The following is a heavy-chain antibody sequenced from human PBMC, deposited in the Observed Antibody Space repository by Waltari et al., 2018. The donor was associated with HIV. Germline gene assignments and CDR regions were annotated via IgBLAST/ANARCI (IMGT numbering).Heavy chain of an antibody. D-gene: IGHD6-13*01. J-gene: IGHJ5*02. CDR1: GFSFSIYA. CDR3: TKDPVTAVGNINWFDP. CDR2: ISGRWDNR. V-gene: IGHV3-23*01. Sequence: EVQLLESGGGLVQPGGSLRLSCRASGFSFSIYAMNWVRQAPGKGLEWVSGISGRWDNRYYADSVKGRFTISRDNSKNKVFLQMKSLRPEDTAFYYCTKDPVTAVGNINWFDPWGQGTLVTVSS.